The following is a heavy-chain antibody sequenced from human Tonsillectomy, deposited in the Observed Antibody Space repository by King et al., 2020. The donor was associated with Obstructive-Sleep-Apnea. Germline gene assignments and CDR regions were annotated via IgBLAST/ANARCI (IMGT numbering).Heavy chain of an antibody. CDR1: GYNFAINW. J-gene: IGHJ3*02. V-gene: IGHV5-51*01. CDR3: ASQGDLLELRDDALDI. CDR2: IFPADSDT. D-gene: IGHD1-7*01. Sequence: QLVQSRAEVKKPGESLKISCKASGYNFAINWIGWVRRMPGKGLQWMGSIFPADSDTRYSPSFQGRVTLSADKSFRTAYLQWSSLKASDTAMYYCASQGDLLELRDDALDIWGQGTMVTVSS.